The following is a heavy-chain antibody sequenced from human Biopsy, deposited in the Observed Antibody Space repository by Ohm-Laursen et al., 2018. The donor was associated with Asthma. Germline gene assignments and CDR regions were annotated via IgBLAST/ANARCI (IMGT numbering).Heavy chain of an antibody. J-gene: IGHJ5*02. V-gene: IGHV4-39*01. CDR2: IYYSGST. Sequence: SETLSLTCIVSGGSISSSSYYWGWIRQPPGKGLEWIGSIYYSGSTYYNPSLKSRVTISVDTSKNQFSLKLSSVTAADTAVYHCARFTASITIFGVVNNWFDPWGQGTLVTVSS. CDR1: GGSISSSSYY. D-gene: IGHD3-3*01. CDR3: ARFTASITIFGVVNNWFDP.